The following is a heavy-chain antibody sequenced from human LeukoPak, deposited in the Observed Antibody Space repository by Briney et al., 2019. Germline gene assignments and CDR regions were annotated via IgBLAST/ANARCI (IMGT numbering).Heavy chain of an antibody. Sequence: GGSLRLSCAASGFTFSSYSMNWVRQAPGKGLESVSSISSSSSYIFYADSVKGRFTISRDNAKNSLFLQMNSLRAEDTAVYYCARSYCRGGSCYSGDAFDIWGQGTMFTVSS. J-gene: IGHJ3*02. V-gene: IGHV3-21*01. CDR2: ISSSSSYI. CDR3: ARSYCRGGSCYSGDAFDI. D-gene: IGHD2-15*01. CDR1: GFTFSSYS.